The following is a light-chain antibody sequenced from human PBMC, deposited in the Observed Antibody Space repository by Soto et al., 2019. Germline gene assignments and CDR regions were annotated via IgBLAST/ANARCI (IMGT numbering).Light chain of an antibody. CDR1: QSISSY. CDR2: DAS. J-gene: IGKJ4*01. Sequence: EIVLTQSPATLSLSPGERATLSCRASQSISSYLAWYQQKPGQAPGLLIYDASNRATGIPARFSGSGSGTDFTLTISSLEPEDFALYYCQQRSSWPLTFGGGTKVEIK. V-gene: IGKV3-11*01. CDR3: QQRSSWPLT.